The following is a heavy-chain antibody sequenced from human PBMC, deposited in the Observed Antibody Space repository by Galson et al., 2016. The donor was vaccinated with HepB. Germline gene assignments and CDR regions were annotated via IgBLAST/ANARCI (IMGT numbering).Heavy chain of an antibody. D-gene: IGHD2-2*01. V-gene: IGHV4-39*07. CDR3: AREAQYCSSATCPNWFDP. CDR2: IHYSGST. Sequence: SETLSLTCTVSGGSISSSSYYWGWIRQSPGEGLEWIGGIHYSGSTYYNPALKSRVTISLDTSKNQFSLKLSSVIAADTAVYYCAREAQYCSSATCPNWFDPWGQGTLVTVSS. CDR1: GGSISSSSYY. J-gene: IGHJ5*02.